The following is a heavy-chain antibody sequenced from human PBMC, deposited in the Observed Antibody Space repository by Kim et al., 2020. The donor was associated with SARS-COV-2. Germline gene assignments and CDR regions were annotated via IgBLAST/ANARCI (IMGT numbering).Heavy chain of an antibody. CDR2: IYYSGST. CDR3: AREVKRGFWGMDV. D-gene: IGHD3-10*01. Sequence: SETLSLTCTVSGGSISSGGYYWSWIRQHPGKGLEWIGYIYYSGSTYYNPSLKSRVTISVDTSKNQFSLKLSSVTAADTAVYYCAREVKRGFWGMDVWGQGTTVTVSS. J-gene: IGHJ6*02. CDR1: GGSISSGGYY. V-gene: IGHV4-31*03.